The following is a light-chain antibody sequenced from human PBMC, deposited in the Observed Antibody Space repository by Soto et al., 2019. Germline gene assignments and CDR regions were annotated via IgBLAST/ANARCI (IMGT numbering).Light chain of an antibody. V-gene: IGLV1-40*01. CDR2: GNN. CDR1: SSHIGADYD. J-gene: IGLJ3*02. Sequence: QSVLTQPPSVSGAPVQKVTISCTRSSSHIGADYDVHWYQHLPGTAPKLLIYGNNNRPSGVPDRFSGSKSGTSASLAITGLQAEDEADYYCQSYDSSLSGWVFGGGTKLTVL. CDR3: QSYDSSLSGWV.